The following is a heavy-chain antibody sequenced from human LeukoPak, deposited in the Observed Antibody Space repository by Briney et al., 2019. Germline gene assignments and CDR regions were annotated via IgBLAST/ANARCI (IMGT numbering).Heavy chain of an antibody. D-gene: IGHD3-3*01. J-gene: IGHJ3*02. CDR3: ARHVQQYGFWSGYNDAFDI. V-gene: IGHV4-34*01. CDR1: GGSFSGYY. Sequence: PSETLSLTCAVYGGSFSGYYWSWIRQPPGKGLEWIGSIYHSGSTYYNPSLKSRVTISVDTSKNQFSLKLSSVTAADTAVYYCARHVQQYGFWSGYNDAFDIWGQGTMVTVSS. CDR2: IYHSGST.